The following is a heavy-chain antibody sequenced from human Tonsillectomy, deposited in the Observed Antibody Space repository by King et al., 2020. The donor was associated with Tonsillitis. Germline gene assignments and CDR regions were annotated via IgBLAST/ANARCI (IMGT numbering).Heavy chain of an antibody. D-gene: IGHD3-3*01. Sequence: VQLVESGGGLVQPGGSLRLSCAASGFTFSSYAMSWVRQAPGKGLEWVSAISGSGGSTYYADSVKGRFTISRDNSKNTLYLQMNSLRAEDTAVYYCAKNPHYDFWSGYYKGGWFDPWGQGTLVTVSS. CDR1: GFTFSSYA. V-gene: IGHV3-23*04. J-gene: IGHJ5*02. CDR2: ISGSGGST. CDR3: AKNPHYDFWSGYYKGGWFDP.